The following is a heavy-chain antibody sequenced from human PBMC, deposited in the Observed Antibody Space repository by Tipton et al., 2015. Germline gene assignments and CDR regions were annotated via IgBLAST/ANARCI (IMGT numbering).Heavy chain of an antibody. CDR2: IKPDGSES. CDR1: AYSISSDY. J-gene: IGHJ4*02. D-gene: IGHD5-12*01. CDR3: ARSGGYGWDQ. Sequence: LSLTCAVSAYSISSDYYWGWIRQPPGKGLEWVANIKPDGSESYYLESVKGRFTFSRDNAKNSLYLQMNRLRAEDTAVYYCARSGGYGWDQWGQGTLVTVSS. V-gene: IGHV3-7*01.